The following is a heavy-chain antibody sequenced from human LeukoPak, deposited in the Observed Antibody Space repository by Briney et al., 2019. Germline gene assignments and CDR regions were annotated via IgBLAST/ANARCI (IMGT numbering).Heavy chain of an antibody. Sequence: GGSLRLSCAASGFSFSNYNMNWVRQAPGKGLEWVASISASSLYIYYAASMKGRFTISRDNAKNSLYLQMNSLRADDTAVYYCARDQTTRTSGTYYSWFDPWGQGTLVTVSS. CDR3: ARDQTTRTSGTYYSWFDP. CDR1: GFSFSNYN. D-gene: IGHD1-26*01. CDR2: ISASSLYI. J-gene: IGHJ5*02. V-gene: IGHV3-21*01.